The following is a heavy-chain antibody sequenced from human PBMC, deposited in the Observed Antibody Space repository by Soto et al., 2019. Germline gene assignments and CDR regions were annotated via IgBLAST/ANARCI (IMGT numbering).Heavy chain of an antibody. V-gene: IGHV5-10-1*03. CDR1: GYNFTSFW. Sequence: EVQLVQSGAEVKKPGDSLRLSCEASGYNFTSFWIHWVRQMPGKGLEWMGRIDPSDSETNYNPSFQGHVTISAAKSVSTAYLQWSSLKASDTAMYYCARRDYSHSRGSVDYWGQGTLVTVSS. CDR3: ARRDYSHSRGSVDY. CDR2: IDPSDSET. D-gene: IGHD3-22*01. J-gene: IGHJ4*02.